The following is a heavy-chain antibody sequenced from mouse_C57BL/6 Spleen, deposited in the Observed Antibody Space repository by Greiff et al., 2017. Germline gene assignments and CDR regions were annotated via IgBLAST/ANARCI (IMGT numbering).Heavy chain of an antibody. CDR3: AREGVTTKNAMDY. D-gene: IGHD2-2*01. CDR1: GYAFTNYL. J-gene: IGHJ4*01. CDR2: INPGSGGT. Sequence: QVQLQQSGAELVRPGTSVKVSCKASGYAFTNYLIEWVKQRPGQGLEWIGVINPGSGGTNYNEKFKGKATLTADKSSSTAYMQLSSLTSEDSAVYFCAREGVTTKNAMDYWGQGTSVTVSS. V-gene: IGHV1-54*01.